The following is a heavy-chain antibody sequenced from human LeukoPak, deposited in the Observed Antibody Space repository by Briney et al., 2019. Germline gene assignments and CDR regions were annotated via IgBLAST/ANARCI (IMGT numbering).Heavy chain of an antibody. CDR3: ARIYCSSTSCPFYYYYMDV. CDR1: GFTFSDYY. CDR2: ISSSGSTI. D-gene: IGHD2-2*01. V-gene: IGHV3-11*04. J-gene: IGHJ6*03. Sequence: PGGSLRLSCAVSGFTFSDYYMSWIRQAPGKGLEWVSYISSSGSTIYYADSVKGRFTISRDNAKNSLYLQMDSLRAEDTAVYYCARIYCSSTSCPFYYYYMDVWGKGTTVTVSS.